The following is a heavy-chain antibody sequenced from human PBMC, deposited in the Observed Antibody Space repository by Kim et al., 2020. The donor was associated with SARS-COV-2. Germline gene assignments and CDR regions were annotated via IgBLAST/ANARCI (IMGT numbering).Heavy chain of an antibody. V-gene: IGHV7-4-1*02. CDR2: INTDTGST. D-gene: IGHD3-16*01. CDR1: GYTFTNYA. J-gene: IGHJ5*01. CDR3: ARVVWGGERDFDS. Sequence: ASVKVSCKASGYTFTNYAIHWVRQAPGQGLEWMGWINTDTGSTTYSPDFTGRFAFSFDTSVSTAYLQLSSLEAEDTALYYCARVVWGGERDFDSRGNRTL.